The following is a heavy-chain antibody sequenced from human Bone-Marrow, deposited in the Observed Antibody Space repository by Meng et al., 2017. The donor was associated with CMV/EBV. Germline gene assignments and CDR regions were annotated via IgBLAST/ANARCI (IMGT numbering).Heavy chain of an antibody. CDR2: ISYDGTNK. D-gene: IGHD3-3*01. V-gene: IGHV3-30-3*01. CDR3: ARGGLWSGDDGDYYYYDMDV. Sequence: GESLKISCAASGFTFSTYGIHWVRQSPGKGLEWVAVISYDGTNKHYADSVKGRFTISRDNSKNTLFLRMHNLRAEDTAVYYCARGGLWSGDDGDYYYYDMDVWGKGTTVTVSS. CDR1: GFTFSTYG. J-gene: IGHJ6*04.